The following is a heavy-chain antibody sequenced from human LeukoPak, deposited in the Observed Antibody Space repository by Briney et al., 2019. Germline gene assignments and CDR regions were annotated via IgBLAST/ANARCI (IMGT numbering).Heavy chain of an antibody. Sequence: PGGSLRLSCAASGFTFSSYSMNWVRQAPGKGLEWVSSISSSSSYIYYADSVKGRSTISRDNAKNSLYLQMNSLRAEDTAVYYCARPLYSGYDLDYWGQGTLVTVSS. CDR1: GFTFSSYS. CDR3: ARPLYSGYDLDY. CDR2: ISSSSSYI. J-gene: IGHJ4*02. D-gene: IGHD5-12*01. V-gene: IGHV3-21*01.